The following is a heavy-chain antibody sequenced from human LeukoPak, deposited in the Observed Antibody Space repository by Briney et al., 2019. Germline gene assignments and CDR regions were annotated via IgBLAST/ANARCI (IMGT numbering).Heavy chain of an antibody. CDR3: ARVQYYDFWSGYTDAFDI. D-gene: IGHD3-3*01. V-gene: IGHV4-30-2*02. CDR2: IYHSGST. Sequence: SQTLSLTCTVSAGSISSGGYYWSWVRRPPGKGLEWIGYIYHSGSTYYNPSLKSRVTISVDRSKNQFSLKLSSVTAADTAVYYCARVQYYDFWSGYTDAFDIWGQGTMVTVSS. CDR1: AGSISSGGYY. J-gene: IGHJ3*02.